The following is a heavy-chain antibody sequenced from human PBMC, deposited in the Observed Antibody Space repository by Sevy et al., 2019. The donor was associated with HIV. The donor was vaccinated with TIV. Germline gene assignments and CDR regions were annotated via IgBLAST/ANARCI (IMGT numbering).Heavy chain of an antibody. Sequence: ASVKVSCKASGYTFTAYYVHWVRQAPGQGLEWMGRIIPNSGGTNSAQKLQCRVTMTRDTSISTAYMELSGLRYDDTAVYHCAIAYYYDSTAYYFDHWGQGTLVTVSS. J-gene: IGHJ4*02. CDR3: AIAYYYDSTAYYFDH. CDR1: GYTFTAYY. V-gene: IGHV1-2*06. CDR2: IIPNSGGT. D-gene: IGHD3-22*01.